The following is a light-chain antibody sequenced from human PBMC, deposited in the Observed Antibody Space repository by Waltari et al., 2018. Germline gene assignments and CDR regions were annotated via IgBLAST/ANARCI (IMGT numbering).Light chain of an antibody. Sequence: DIQMTQSPSALSASVGARVIITCRASQSISSWLAWYQQKAGKAPKLLIYKASTLQSGVPSRFSGSGSGTEFTLTISSLQPDDSATYYCQQYNGYSGTFGGGTKVEI. CDR3: QQYNGYSGT. CDR2: KAS. CDR1: QSISSW. J-gene: IGKJ4*01. V-gene: IGKV1-5*03.